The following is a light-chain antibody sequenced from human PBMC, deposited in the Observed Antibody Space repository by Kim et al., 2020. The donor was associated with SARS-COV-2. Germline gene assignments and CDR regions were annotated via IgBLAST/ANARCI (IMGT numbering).Light chain of an antibody. CDR2: NDN. V-gene: IGLV1-44*01. J-gene: IGLJ3*02. CDR3: GSWDDSLSGRV. Sequence: ELTQPPSASGTPGQTVTISCSGRRSNVGNNPVTWFQQVPRTAPKLLMSNDNQRPSGVPDRFSASKSGTSASLAISGLQSEDEAVYYCGSWDDSLSGRVFGGGTQLIVL. CDR1: RSNVGNNP.